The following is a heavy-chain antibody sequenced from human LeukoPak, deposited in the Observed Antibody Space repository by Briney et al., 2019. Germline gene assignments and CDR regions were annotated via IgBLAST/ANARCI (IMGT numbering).Heavy chain of an antibody. CDR3: PSRSRTGFFDY. J-gene: IGHJ4*02. Sequence: SETLSLACTVSGGSFSSNSYYWGWIRQPPGKGLEWIGSIYYSGSTYYNPSLKSRVTISVDTSKNQFSLKVSSVTAAHTPVYDCPSRSRTGFFDYWGEGTLVTVSS. D-gene: IGHD3-10*01. CDR1: GGSFSSNSYY. V-gene: IGHV4-39*01. CDR2: IYYSGST.